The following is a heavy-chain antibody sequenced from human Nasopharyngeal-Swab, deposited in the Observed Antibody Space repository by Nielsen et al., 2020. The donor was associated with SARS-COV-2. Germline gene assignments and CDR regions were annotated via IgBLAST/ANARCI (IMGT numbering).Heavy chain of an antibody. CDR3: ASDRGCSGGSCYGDWFDP. Sequence: ASVKVSCKAPGYTFISYGISWVRQAPGQGLEWMGWTSAYNGNTKYAQKLQGRVTMTTDTSTSTAYMKLRSLSSDDTAVYYCASDRGCSGGSCYGDWFDPWGQGTLVIVSS. D-gene: IGHD2-15*01. V-gene: IGHV1-18*01. CDR1: GYTFISYG. CDR2: TSAYNGNT. J-gene: IGHJ5*02.